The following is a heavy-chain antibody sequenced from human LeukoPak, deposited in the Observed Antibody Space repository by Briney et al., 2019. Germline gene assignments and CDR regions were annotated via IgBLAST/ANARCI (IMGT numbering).Heavy chain of an antibody. Sequence: GGSLRLSCAASGFTFSSYAMHWVRQAPGKGLEWVSYISSSGSTIYYADSVKGRFTISRDNSKNTLYLQMNSLRAEDTAVYYCAKDLGGVYSSPSTFDYWGQGTLVTVSS. CDR1: GFTFSSYA. D-gene: IGHD6-6*01. V-gene: IGHV3-23*01. CDR3: AKDLGGVYSSPSTFDY. CDR2: ISSSGSTI. J-gene: IGHJ4*02.